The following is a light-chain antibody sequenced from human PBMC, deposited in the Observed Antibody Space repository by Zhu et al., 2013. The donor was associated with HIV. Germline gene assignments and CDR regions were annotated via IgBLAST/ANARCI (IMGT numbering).Light chain of an antibody. CDR2: GAS. CDR3: QQYGLPPDT. CDR1: QSVRNNY. V-gene: IGKV3-20*01. Sequence: IVLTQSPGTLSLSPGEKVTLSCRASQSVRNNYLAWYQQKAGRAPRLVIYGASSRVTGIPDRFSGRGSGTDFTLTISRLEAEDSAVYYCQQYGLPPDTFGQGTRLDFK. J-gene: IGKJ5*01.